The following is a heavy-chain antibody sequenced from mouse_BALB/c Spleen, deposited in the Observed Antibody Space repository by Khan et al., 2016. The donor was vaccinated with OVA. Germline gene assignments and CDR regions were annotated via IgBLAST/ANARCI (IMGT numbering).Heavy chain of an antibody. CDR2: ISYSGST. V-gene: IGHV3-2*02. CDR1: GYSITTNYA. D-gene: IGHD1-1*01. CDR3: ARKNYYGYAVDY. J-gene: IGHJ4*01. Sequence: EVQLVESGPGLVKPSQSLSLTCTVTGYSITTNYAWDWIRQFPGNKLECMGYISYSGSTSYNPSLKSRISITRDTSKNQFFLQLNSVTTEDTATYDCARKNYYGYAVDYWGQGTSVTVSS.